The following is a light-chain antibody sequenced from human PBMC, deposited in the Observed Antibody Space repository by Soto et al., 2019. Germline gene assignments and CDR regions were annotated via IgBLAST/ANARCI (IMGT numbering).Light chain of an antibody. CDR2: AAS. J-gene: IGKJ1*01. Sequence: DIQVTHSLSSVSASVGNRVTITCRASQFIDYFLNWFQQRPGKAPKLLIYAASSLQSGVPSRFSGSASGTDFTLTITNLQPEDFATYYCQHSYVTPWTFGQGAKVDI. CDR1: QFIDYF. V-gene: IGKV1-39*01. CDR3: QHSYVTPWT.